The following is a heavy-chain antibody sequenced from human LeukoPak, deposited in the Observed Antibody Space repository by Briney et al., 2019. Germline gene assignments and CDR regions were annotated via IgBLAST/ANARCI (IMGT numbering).Heavy chain of an antibody. J-gene: IGHJ4*02. D-gene: IGHD3-10*01. CDR1: GYTFIDYG. CDR2: ISSYNSAYNGNT. Sequence: GSVKVSCKASGYTFIDYGITWVRQAPGQGLEWMGWISSYNSAYNGNTHYAQKLQGRVTMTTDTSTNTGYMELRSLRSDDTAVYYCAREYGSGSYMGIDYWGQGTLVTGSS. CDR3: AREYGSGSYMGIDY. V-gene: IGHV1-18*01.